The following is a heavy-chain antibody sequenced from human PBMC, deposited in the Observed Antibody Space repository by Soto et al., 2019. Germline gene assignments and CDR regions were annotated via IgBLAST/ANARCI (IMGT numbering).Heavy chain of an antibody. CDR1: GFTFSSYE. CDR3: ARVYGGFFDY. J-gene: IGHJ4*02. V-gene: IGHV3-48*03. CDR2: ISSSGSTI. Sequence: GGSLRLSCAASGFTFSSYEMNWVRQAPGKGLEWVSYISSSGSTIYYADPVKGRFTISRDNAKNSLYLQMNSLRAEDTAVYYCARVYGGFFDYWGQGTLVTVSS. D-gene: IGHD4-17*01.